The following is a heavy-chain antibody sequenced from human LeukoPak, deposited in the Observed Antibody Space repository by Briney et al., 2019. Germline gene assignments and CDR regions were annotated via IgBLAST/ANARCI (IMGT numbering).Heavy chain of an antibody. Sequence: SETLSLTCTVSGGSISSFYWSWIRQPPGKGLEWIGYIYYSGSTNYNPSLKSRVTISVDTSKNQFSLKLSSVTAADTAVYYCARDRRSGSYWYYFDYWGQGTLVTVSS. J-gene: IGHJ4*02. D-gene: IGHD1-26*01. V-gene: IGHV4-59*01. CDR3: ARDRRSGSYWYYFDY. CDR1: GGSISSFY. CDR2: IYYSGST.